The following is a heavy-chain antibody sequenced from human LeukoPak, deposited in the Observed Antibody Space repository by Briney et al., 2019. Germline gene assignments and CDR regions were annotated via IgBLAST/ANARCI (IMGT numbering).Heavy chain of an antibody. CDR3: ARESGRDGYNHVYYYYGMDV. D-gene: IGHD5-24*01. J-gene: IGHJ6*02. V-gene: IGHV3-30-3*01. CDR1: GFTFSSYA. Sequence: GRSLRLSCAASGFTFSSYAMHWVRQAPGKGLEWVAVISYDGSNKYYADSVKGRFTISRDNSKNTLYLQMNSLRSEDTAVYYCARESGRDGYNHVYYYYGMDVWGQGTTVTVSS. CDR2: ISYDGSNK.